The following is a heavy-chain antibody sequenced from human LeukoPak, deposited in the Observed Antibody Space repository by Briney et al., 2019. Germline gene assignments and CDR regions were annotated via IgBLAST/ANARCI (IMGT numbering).Heavy chain of an antibody. J-gene: IGHJ4*02. CDR2: IRYDGSNK. D-gene: IGHD3-10*01. Sequence: GSLRLSCAASGFTFSSYGMHWVRQALGKGLEWVAFIRYDGSNKYYADSVKGRFTISRDNSKNTLHLQMNSLRAEDTAVYYCAKDRPSLLWFGESGGYWGQGTLVTVSS. CDR3: AKDRPSLLWFGESGGY. CDR1: GFTFSSYG. V-gene: IGHV3-30*02.